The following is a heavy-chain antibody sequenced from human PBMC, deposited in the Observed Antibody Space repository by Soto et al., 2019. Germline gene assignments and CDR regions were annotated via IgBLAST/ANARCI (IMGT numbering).Heavy chain of an antibody. D-gene: IGHD2-2*02. CDR2: IYYSGRT. CDR3: ARGYCSSTICYIWDNWFDP. J-gene: IGHJ5*02. CDR1: GGSISSYY. Sequence: QVQLQESGPGLVKPSETLSLTCTVSGGSISSYYWSWIRQPPGRGLEWIGYIYYSGRTNYNPSLKSRVTISVDTSKHRFSLRLSSVTAADTAVYYCARGYCSSTICYIWDNWFDPWGQGTLVTVSS. V-gene: IGHV4-59*01.